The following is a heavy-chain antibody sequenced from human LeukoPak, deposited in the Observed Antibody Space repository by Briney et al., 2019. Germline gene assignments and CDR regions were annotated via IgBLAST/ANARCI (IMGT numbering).Heavy chain of an antibody. CDR1: GYSISSGYY. CDR2: ISHSGNT. J-gene: IGHJ1*01. Sequence: PETLALTCAVSGYSISSGYYWGWIRQPPGKGLEWIGSISHSGNTYYNPSLKSRITIAVDTSKNHFSLNLSSVTAADTAVYYCASQSPSHEFWRRGTVLTVPS. CDR3: ASQSPSHEF. V-gene: IGHV4-38-2*01.